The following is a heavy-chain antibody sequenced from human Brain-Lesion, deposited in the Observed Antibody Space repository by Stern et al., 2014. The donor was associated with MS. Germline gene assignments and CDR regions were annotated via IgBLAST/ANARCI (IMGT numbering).Heavy chain of an antibody. D-gene: IGHD1-14*01. J-gene: IGHJ4*02. CDR1: GFTFDDYA. V-gene: IGHV3-9*01. CDR2: ISWNSGTI. Sequence: EVQLVASGGDLVQPGRSLRLSCAAFGFTFDDYAMHWVRQAPGKGLEWVAGISWNSGTIGYADSVKGRFTTSRDNAYSSLYLQMNSLRPEDTALYYCARDITGSSAYFAYWGQGTLVTVSS. CDR3: ARDITGSSAYFAY.